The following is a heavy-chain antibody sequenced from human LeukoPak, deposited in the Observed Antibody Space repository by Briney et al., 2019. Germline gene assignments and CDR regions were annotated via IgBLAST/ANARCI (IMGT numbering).Heavy chain of an antibody. CDR2: INPNSGGT. CDR3: ARDRGQQLVRRDNWFDP. V-gene: IGHV1-2*06. Sequence: ASVKVSCKASGYTFTCYYMHWVRQAPGQGLEWMGRINPNSGGTNYAQKFQGRVTMTRDTSISTAYMELSRLRSDDTAVYYCARDRGQQLVRRDNWFDPWGQGTLVTVSS. J-gene: IGHJ5*02. D-gene: IGHD6-13*01. CDR1: GYTFTCYY.